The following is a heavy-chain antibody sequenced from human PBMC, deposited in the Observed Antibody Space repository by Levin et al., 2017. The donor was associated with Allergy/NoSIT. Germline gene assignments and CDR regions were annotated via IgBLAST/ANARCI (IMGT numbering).Heavy chain of an antibody. D-gene: IGHD6-13*01. CDR3: ARAHTSIAAAGTVWFDP. J-gene: IGHJ5*02. Sequence: ASVKVSCKTSGYTFTGYYMHWVRQAPGQGLEWMGRINPNSGGTNYAQKFQGRVTMTRDTSISTAYMELSRLRSDDTAVYYCARAHTSIAAAGTVWFDPWGQGTLVTVSS. CDR2: INPNSGGT. V-gene: IGHV1-2*06. CDR1: GYTFTGYY.